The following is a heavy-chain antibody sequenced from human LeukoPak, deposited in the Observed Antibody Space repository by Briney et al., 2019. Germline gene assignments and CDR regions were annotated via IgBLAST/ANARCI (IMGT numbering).Heavy chain of an antibody. CDR3: ARDQTSSGWYRIGDAFDI. CDR1: GFTFSSYW. J-gene: IGHJ3*02. CDR2: IKQDGSEK. Sequence: GGSLRLSCAASGFTFSSYWMSWVRQAPGKGLEWVADIKQDGSEKYYVDSVKGRFTISRDNAKNSLYLQMNSLRAEDTAVYYCARDQTSSGWYRIGDAFDIWGQGTMVTVSS. D-gene: IGHD6-19*01. V-gene: IGHV3-7*01.